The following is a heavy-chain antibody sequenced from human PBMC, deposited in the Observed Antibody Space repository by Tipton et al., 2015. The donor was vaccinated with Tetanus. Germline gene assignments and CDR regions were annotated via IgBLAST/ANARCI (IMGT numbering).Heavy chain of an antibody. CDR2: ISSRGNT. D-gene: IGHD3-3*01. V-gene: IGHV4-61*08. CDR1: GGSLRSGDHY. J-gene: IGHJ6*02. CDR3: ARGTTGVIILYHYYAMDV. Sequence: TLSLTCTVSGGSLRSGDHYWSWIRQPPGKGLEWLAFISSRGNTNSNYSLKGRITISRDTSKNQFSLKLVSVTAADTAVYFSARGTTGVIILYHYYAMDVWGQGTTVPVSS.